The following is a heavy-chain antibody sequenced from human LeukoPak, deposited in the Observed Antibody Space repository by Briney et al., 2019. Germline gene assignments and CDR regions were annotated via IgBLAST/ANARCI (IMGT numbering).Heavy chain of an antibody. CDR2: MYYSGST. J-gene: IGHJ4*02. D-gene: IGHD3-22*01. CDR1: GTSISNYY. CDR3: ARVGGYRVFGDY. V-gene: IGHV4-59*01. Sequence: SETLSLTCTVSGTSISNYYWSWIRQLPGKGLEWIGCMYYSGSTNYNPSLKSRVTISVDTSKNQFSLKLSSVTVADTAVYYCARVGGYRVFGDYWGQGTLVAVSS.